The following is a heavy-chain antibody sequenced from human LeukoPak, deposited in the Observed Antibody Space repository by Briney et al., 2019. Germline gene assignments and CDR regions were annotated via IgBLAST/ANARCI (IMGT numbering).Heavy chain of an antibody. J-gene: IGHJ4*02. CDR3: ARDFTPEWFDIH. Sequence: GGSLRLSCVATGLAFSSYSMHWVRQAPGKGLEWVGVISYDGSDEYYTDSVKGRFTISRDNSKNTVYLQMNSLRADDTAVYYCARDFTPEWFDIHWGQGTLVTVS. CDR1: GLAFSSYS. CDR2: ISYDGSDE. V-gene: IGHV3-30*04. D-gene: IGHD3-3*01.